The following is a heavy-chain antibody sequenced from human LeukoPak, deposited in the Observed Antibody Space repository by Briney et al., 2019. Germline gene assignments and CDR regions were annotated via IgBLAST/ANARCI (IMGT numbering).Heavy chain of an antibody. V-gene: IGHV4-30-4*01. CDR3: ASDYYDSSGYYSDY. CDR2: IYYSGST. D-gene: IGHD3-22*01. CDR1: GGSISSGDYY. Sequence: PSETLSLTCTVSGGSISSGDYYWSWIRQPPGKGLEWIGYIYYSGSTYYNPSLKSRVTISVDTPKNQFSLKLSSVTAADTAVYYCASDYYDSSGYYSDYWGQGTLVTVSS. J-gene: IGHJ4*02.